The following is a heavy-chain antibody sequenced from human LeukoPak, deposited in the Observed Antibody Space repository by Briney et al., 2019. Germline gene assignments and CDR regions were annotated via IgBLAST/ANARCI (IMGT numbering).Heavy chain of an antibody. D-gene: IGHD6-19*01. CDR1: GGSISSYY. J-gene: IGHJ4*02. V-gene: IGHV4-59*01. Sequence: SETLSLTCTVSGGSISSYYWSWIRQPPGKGLEWIGYIYYSGSTNYNPSLKSRVTISVDTSKNQFSLKLSSVTAADTAVYYCASRGYSSGWYPYWGQGTMVTVSS. CDR3: ASRGYSSGWYPY. CDR2: IYYSGST.